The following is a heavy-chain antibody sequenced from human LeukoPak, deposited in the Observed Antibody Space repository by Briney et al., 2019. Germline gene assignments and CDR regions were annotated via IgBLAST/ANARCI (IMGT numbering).Heavy chain of an antibody. J-gene: IGHJ5*02. CDR1: GFIFSSYW. CDR3: ARVKAPFLVFGGGAWFDP. CDR2: MYQDGSEK. D-gene: IGHD3-16*01. V-gene: IGHV3-7*01. Sequence: GGSLRLSCAASGFIFSSYWVTWVRQAPGKGLEWVANMYQDGSEKYYVDSVKGRFTISRDNAKNSLYLQMNSLRAEDTAVYYCARVKAPFLVFGGGAWFDPWGQGTLVTVSS.